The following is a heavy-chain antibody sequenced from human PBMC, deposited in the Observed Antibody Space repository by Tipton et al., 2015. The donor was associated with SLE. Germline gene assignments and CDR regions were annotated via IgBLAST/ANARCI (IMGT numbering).Heavy chain of an antibody. D-gene: IGHD2-2*01. V-gene: IGHV3-21*01. CDR3: ARDQGYCSSTSCYFDY. CDR1: GFTFSSYS. CDR2: ISSSSSYI. J-gene: IGHJ4*02. Sequence: SLRLSCAASGFTFSSYSMNWVRQAPGKGLEWVSSISSSSSYIYYADSVKGRFTISRDNAKNSLYLQMNSLRAEDTAVYYCARDQGYCSSTSCYFDYWGQGTLVTVSS.